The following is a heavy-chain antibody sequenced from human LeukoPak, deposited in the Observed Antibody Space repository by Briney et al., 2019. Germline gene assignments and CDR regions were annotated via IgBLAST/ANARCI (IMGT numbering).Heavy chain of an antibody. CDR3: AKRDSTGYSTSFFDY. CDR2: ISGSGGSA. D-gene: IGHD3-22*01. Sequence: SGGSLRLSCAASGFIFSSYAMSWVRQAPGKGLEWVSTISGSGGSAYYADSVKGRFTISRDNSKNTVYLHMNSLRADDTAVYFCAKRDSTGYSTSFFDYWGQGALVTVSS. CDR1: GFIFSSYA. J-gene: IGHJ4*02. V-gene: IGHV3-23*01.